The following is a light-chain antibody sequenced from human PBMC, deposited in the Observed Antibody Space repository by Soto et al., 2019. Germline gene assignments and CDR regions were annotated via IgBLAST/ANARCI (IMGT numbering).Light chain of an antibody. J-gene: IGKJ3*01. CDR1: QSISSW. V-gene: IGKV1-5*01. CDR3: QQYNSYWGT. Sequence: DIQMTQWPYPPSPSVGDRVTITCRASQSISSWLAWYQQKPGKAPKLLIYDASSLESGVPSRFSGSGSGTEFTLTSSSLQPDDFATYYCQQYNSYWGTFGPGTKVEIK. CDR2: DAS.